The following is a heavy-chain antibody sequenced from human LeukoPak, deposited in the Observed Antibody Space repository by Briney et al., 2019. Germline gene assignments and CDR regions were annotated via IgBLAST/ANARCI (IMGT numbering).Heavy chain of an antibody. CDR2: IYYSGST. Sequence: SETLSLTCTVSGGSISSYHWSWIRQPPGKGLEWIGHIYYSGSTNYNPSLKSRVTISVDTSKNHLSLKLSSVTAADTAVYYCARQRPYYYGSGSYYHDYWGQGTLVTVSS. V-gene: IGHV4-59*08. CDR1: GGSISSYH. D-gene: IGHD3-10*01. J-gene: IGHJ4*02. CDR3: ARQRPYYYGSGSYYHDY.